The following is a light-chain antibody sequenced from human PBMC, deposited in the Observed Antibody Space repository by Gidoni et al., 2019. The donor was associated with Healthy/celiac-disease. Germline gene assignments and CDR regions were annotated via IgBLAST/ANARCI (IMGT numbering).Light chain of an antibody. V-gene: IGKV3-11*01. CDR3: KKRSKGHPGGT. J-gene: IGKJ1*01. CDR2: DAS. CDR1: QSVSSY. Sequence: IVLTQSPATLSLSPGERAPLSCRASQSVSSYLAWYQQKPGQAPRLLIADASNRATGIPARFSGSGSGTDFTLTISSLETEDFAVYYCKKRSKGHPGGTFGQGNKVEIK.